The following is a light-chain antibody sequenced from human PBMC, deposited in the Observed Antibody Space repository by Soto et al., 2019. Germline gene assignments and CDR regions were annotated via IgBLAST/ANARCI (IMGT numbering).Light chain of an antibody. CDR1: QGIGRF. Sequence: DIQMTQSPSTLSASVGDRVTITCRASQGIGRFLAWYQHQPGKAPKLLIYDASTLESGIPSRFSGTGSGTEFTSSLTSLQPEDFGTYYCQQCYMGWTFGQGTKVDIK. CDR2: DAS. V-gene: IGKV1-5*01. J-gene: IGKJ1*01. CDR3: QQCYMGWT.